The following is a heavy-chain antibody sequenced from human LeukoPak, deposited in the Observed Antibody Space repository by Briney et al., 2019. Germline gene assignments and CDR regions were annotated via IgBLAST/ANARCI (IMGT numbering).Heavy chain of an antibody. J-gene: IGHJ4*02. CDR2: IIPIFGIA. Sequence: SVNVSCKASGGTFSIYAISWVRQAPGQGLEWMGRIIPIFGIANYAQKFQGRVTITADKSTSTAYMELSSLRSEDTAVYYCARLATEGYNQLGNFDYWGQGTLVAVSS. V-gene: IGHV1-69*04. D-gene: IGHD5-24*01. CDR1: GGTFSIYA. CDR3: ARLATEGYNQLGNFDY.